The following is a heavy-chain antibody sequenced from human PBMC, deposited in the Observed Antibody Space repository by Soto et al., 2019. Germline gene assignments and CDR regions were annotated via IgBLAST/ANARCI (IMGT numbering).Heavy chain of an antibody. CDR1: GFTFSTHA. J-gene: IGHJ5*02. CDR3: AKGSGSRAAEYSGYDLSWFDP. CDR2: ISASGYST. V-gene: IGHV3-23*01. D-gene: IGHD5-12*01. Sequence: GGSLRLSCAASGFTFSTHAMSWVRQAPGKGLEWVSGISASGYSTYYADSVKGRFTISRDNSKNTLYLQMNSLRAEDTAVYFCAKGSGSRAAEYSGYDLSWFDPWGQGTLVTVSS.